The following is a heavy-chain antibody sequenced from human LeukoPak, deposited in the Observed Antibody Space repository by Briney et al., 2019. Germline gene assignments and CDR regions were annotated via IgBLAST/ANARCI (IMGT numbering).Heavy chain of an antibody. V-gene: IGHV3-23*01. CDR1: GFTFSNYA. D-gene: IGHD2-15*01. Sequence: GGSLRLSCAASGFTFSNYAMSWVRQAPGKGLEWVSGITASGGGPSSADSVKGRFTISRDNSKNIVSLQMNSLRDDDTAVYYCVKDGRTSAPCWGQGTLVTVSS. CDR2: ITASGGGP. J-gene: IGHJ4*02. CDR3: VKDGRTSAPC.